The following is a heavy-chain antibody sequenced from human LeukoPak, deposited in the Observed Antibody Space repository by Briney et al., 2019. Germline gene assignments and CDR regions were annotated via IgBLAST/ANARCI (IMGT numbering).Heavy chain of an antibody. D-gene: IGHD1-26*01. CDR1: GGSISSSSYY. Sequence: SETLSLTCTVSGGSISSSSYYWGWIPQPPGKGLEWIGSIYYSGSTYYNPSLKSRVTISVDTSKNQFSLKLSSVTAADTAVYYCARHGRWERFHFDYWGQGTLVTVSS. CDR3: ARHGRWERFHFDY. CDR2: IYYSGST. V-gene: IGHV4-39*01. J-gene: IGHJ4*02.